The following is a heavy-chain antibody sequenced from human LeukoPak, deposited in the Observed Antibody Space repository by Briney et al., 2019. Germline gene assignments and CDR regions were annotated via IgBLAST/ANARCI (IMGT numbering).Heavy chain of an antibody. CDR1: GDTVSSNSAA. V-gene: IGHV6-1*01. CDR3: ARGFALDF. CDR2: TYYRSKWYY. J-gene: IGHJ3*01. Sequence: SQTLPLTCDISGDTVSSNSAAWNWIRQSPSRGLEWLGRTYYRSKWYYDYAVSVKSRITISPDTSKNQFSLQLNSVTADDMAVYYCARGFALDFWGQGTMVTVSS.